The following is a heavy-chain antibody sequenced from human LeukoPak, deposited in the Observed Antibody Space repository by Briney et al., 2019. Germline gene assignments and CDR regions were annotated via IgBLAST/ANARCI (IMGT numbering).Heavy chain of an antibody. V-gene: IGHV3-30-3*01. CDR1: GFTFSSYA. CDR2: ISYDGSNK. D-gene: IGHD2-2*01. CDR3: ARARRCCSSTSCYGGNFDY. J-gene: IGHJ4*02. Sequence: GGSLRLSCAASGFTFSSYAMHWVRQAPGKGLEWVAVISYDGSNKYYADSVKGRFTISRDNSKNTLYLQMNSLRAEDTAVYYCARARRCCSSTSCYGGNFDYWGQGTLVTVSS.